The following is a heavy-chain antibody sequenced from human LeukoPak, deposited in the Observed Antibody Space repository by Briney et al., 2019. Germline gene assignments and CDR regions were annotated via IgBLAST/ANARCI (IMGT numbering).Heavy chain of an antibody. V-gene: IGHV3-23*05. Sequence: GGSLRLSCAASEFIFSDYAMGWVRQAPGKGLEWVSTIDKTTYPTFYADSVKGRFTISRDNSKNILYLQMNSLRAEDTAVYYCASGYTDVGGDYGMDVWGQGTTVTVSS. D-gene: IGHD5-12*01. CDR3: ASGYTDVGGDYGMDV. J-gene: IGHJ6*02. CDR1: EFIFSDYA. CDR2: IDKTTYPT.